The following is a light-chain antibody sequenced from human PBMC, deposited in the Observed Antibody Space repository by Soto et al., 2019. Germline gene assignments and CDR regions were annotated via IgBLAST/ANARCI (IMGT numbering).Light chain of an antibody. CDR3: QSYDSSNHGV. V-gene: IGLV6-57*01. J-gene: IGLJ3*02. CDR1: SGGIASNY. CDR2: EDN. Sequence: NFMLTQPHSVSESPGKTVTISCTRSSGGIASNYVQWYQQRPGSSPTTVIYEDNQRPSGVPDRFSGSIDSSSNSAPLTISGLKTEDEADYYCQSYDSSNHGVFGGGTQLTVL.